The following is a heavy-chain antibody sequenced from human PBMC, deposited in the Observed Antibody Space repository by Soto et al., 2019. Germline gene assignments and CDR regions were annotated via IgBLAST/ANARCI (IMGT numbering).Heavy chain of an antibody. J-gene: IGHJ4*02. Sequence: EVQLVESGGGLVQPGGSLRLSCAASGFTFSSYWMHWVRQAPGKGLVWVSRINSDGSSTSYADSVKGRFTISRDNAKNTLYLQMNSLRAEDTAVYYCARVATPFFFSSSLYYFDYWGQGTLVTVSS. CDR3: ARVATPFFFSSSLYYFDY. V-gene: IGHV3-74*01. D-gene: IGHD6-13*01. CDR2: INSDGSST. CDR1: GFTFSSYW.